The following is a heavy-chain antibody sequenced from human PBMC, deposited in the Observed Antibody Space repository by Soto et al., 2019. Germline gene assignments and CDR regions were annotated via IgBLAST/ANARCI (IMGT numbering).Heavy chain of an antibody. CDR2: IRQDGGQI. D-gene: IGHD2-8*01. Sequence: EVQLVESGGGLVLPGGSLRLSCEASGFTFSSYWLTWVRRAPGKGLEWVANIRQDGGQIDYVDSVKGRFTISRDNAKNSLYLQMNSLRAEDTAVYYCARWTVSANNWFDPWGQGTLVTVSS. J-gene: IGHJ5*02. CDR3: ARWTVSANNWFDP. CDR1: GFTFSSYW. V-gene: IGHV3-7*05.